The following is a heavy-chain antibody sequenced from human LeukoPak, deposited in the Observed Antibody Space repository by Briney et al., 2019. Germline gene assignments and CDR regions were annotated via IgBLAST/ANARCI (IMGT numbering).Heavy chain of an antibody. Sequence: SETLSLTCDVSGGSISSYYWIWIRQPPGMGLEWIGHFYSTGSTSYNPSLKSRVTMSVDTSKNQFSLKLSSVTAADTAVYYCARGGDYYYYYMDVWGKGTTVTVSS. CDR3: ARGGDYYYYYMDV. J-gene: IGHJ6*03. D-gene: IGHD3-16*01. CDR1: GGSISSYY. V-gene: IGHV4-59*01. CDR2: FYSTGST.